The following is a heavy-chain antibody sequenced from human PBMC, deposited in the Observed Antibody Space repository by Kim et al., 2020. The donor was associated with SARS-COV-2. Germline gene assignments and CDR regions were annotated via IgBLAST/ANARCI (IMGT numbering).Heavy chain of an antibody. V-gene: IGHV3-30*18. J-gene: IGHJ4*02. D-gene: IGHD1-26*01. CDR3: AKTGPIGDGLIDY. Sequence: GGSLRLSCAASGFTFSSYGMHWVRQAPGKGLEWVAVISYDGSNKYYADSVKGRFTISRDNSKNTLYLQMNSLRAEDTAVYYCAKTGPIGDGLIDYWGQGTLVTVSS. CDR1: GFTFSSYG. CDR2: ISYDGSNK.